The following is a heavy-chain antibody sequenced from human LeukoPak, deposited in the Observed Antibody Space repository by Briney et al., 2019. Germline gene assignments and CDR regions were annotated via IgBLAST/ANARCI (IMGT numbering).Heavy chain of an antibody. V-gene: IGHV4-34*01. D-gene: IGHD6-13*01. Sequence: SETLSLTCAVYGGSFSGYYWSWIRQPPGKGPEWIGEINHSGSTNYNPSLKSRVTISVDTSKNQFSLKLSSVTAADTAVYYCARNYRSSWYLGYFDYWGQGTLVTVSS. CDR2: INHSGST. CDR1: GGSFSGYY. CDR3: ARNYRSSWYLGYFDY. J-gene: IGHJ4*02.